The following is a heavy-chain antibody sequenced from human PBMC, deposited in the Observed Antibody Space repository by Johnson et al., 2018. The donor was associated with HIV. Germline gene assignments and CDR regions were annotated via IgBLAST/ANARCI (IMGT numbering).Heavy chain of an antibody. Sequence: QMQLVESGGGVVQPGGSLRLSCAASGFTFSSYGMHWVRQAPGKGLEWVAFIRYDGSNKYYADSVKGRFTISRDNSKNTLYLQMNSLRAEDTAVYYCAKPNTDWYSSSWYGALDAFDTWGQGTMVTVSS. CDR1: GFTFSSYG. CDR2: IRYDGSNK. CDR3: AKPNTDWYSSSWYGALDAFDT. V-gene: IGHV3-30*02. D-gene: IGHD6-13*01. J-gene: IGHJ3*02.